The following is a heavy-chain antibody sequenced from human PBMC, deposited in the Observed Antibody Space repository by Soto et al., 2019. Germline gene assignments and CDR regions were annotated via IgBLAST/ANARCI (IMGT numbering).Heavy chain of an antibody. CDR3: ARGADY. J-gene: IGHJ4*02. CDR2: IYSGGTT. CDR1: GFTVSSTS. Sequence: EVHLVESGGGLVQPGGSLTLSCEASGFTVSSTSRSWARQAPGKGLEWVSVIYSGGTTYYADSVKGRFTISRDDSKNTVYLQMDSLRADDMAVYYCARGADYWGQGTLVTVSS. V-gene: IGHV3-66*01.